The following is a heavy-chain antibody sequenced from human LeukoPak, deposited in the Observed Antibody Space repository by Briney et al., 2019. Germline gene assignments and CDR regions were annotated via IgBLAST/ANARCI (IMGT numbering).Heavy chain of an antibody. CDR3: LRQANSAWYPDH. Sequence: ASVKVSCKTSGYTFTDYYMHWVRQAPGQGLEWMGWINSNTGGRSYAQKFQGRVTMTRYTSITTAYMELISLTSDDTAVYYCLRQANSAWYPDHWGRGTLVTVSS. D-gene: IGHD6-19*01. V-gene: IGHV1-2*02. J-gene: IGHJ4*02. CDR1: GYTFTDYY. CDR2: INSNTGGR.